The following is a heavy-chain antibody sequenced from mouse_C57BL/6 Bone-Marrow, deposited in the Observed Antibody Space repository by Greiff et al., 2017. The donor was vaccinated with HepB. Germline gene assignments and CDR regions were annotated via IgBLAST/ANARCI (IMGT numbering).Heavy chain of an antibody. J-gene: IGHJ2*01. CDR3: AREENFSY. CDR2: ISYDGSN. CDR1: GYSITSGYY. V-gene: IGHV3-6*01. Sequence: EVKLMESGPGLVKPSQSLSLTCSVTGYSITSGYYWNWIRQFPGNKLEWMGYISYDGSNNYNPSLKNRISITRDTSKNQFFLKLNSVTTEDTATYYCAREENFSYWGQGTTLTVSS.